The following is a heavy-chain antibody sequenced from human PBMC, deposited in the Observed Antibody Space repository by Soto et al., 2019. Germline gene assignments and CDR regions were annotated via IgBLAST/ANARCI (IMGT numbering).Heavy chain of an antibody. D-gene: IGHD5-12*01. CDR1: GFTFSSYA. CDR3: ASDEGERWLQSFDY. J-gene: IGHJ4*02. CDR2: ISYDGSNK. Sequence: GGSLRLSCAASGFTFSSYAMHWVRQAPGKGLEWVAVISYDGSNKYYADSVKGRFTISRDNSKNTLYLQMNSLRAEDTAVYYCASDEGERWLQSFDYWGQGTLVTVSS. V-gene: IGHV3-30-3*01.